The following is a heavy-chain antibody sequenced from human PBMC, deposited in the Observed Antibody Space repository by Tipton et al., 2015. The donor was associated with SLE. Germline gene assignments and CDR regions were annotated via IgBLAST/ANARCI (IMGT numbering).Heavy chain of an antibody. D-gene: IGHD3-10*01. CDR3: ATSGHELHTCDY. CDR1: GYTFTSYY. V-gene: IGHV1-46*01. Sequence: QSGAEVKKPGASVKVSCKASGYTFTSYYMHWVRQAPGQGLEWMGIINPSGGSTSYAQKFQGRVTIITDESTDTAYMELSSLRSEDTAVYYCATSGHELHTCDYWGQGTLVIVSS. J-gene: IGHJ4*02. CDR2: INPSGGST.